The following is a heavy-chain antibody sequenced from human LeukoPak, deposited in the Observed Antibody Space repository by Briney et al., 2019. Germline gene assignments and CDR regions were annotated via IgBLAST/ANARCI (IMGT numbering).Heavy chain of an antibody. J-gene: IGHJ4*02. D-gene: IGHD4-17*01. Sequence: GASVKVSCKASGYTFTSYYMHWVRQAPGQGLEWMGIINPSGGSTSYAQRFQGRVTMTRDTSTSTVYMELSSLRSEDTAVYYCARTYGDYAAPDYWGQGTLVTVSS. V-gene: IGHV1-46*01. CDR1: GYTFTSYY. CDR2: INPSGGST. CDR3: ARTYGDYAAPDY.